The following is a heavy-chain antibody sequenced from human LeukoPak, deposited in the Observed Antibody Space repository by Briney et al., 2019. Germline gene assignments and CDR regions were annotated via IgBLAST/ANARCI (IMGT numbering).Heavy chain of an antibody. Sequence: PGGSLRLSCAVSGFTLSNYGMHGVRQAPGKGLEWVAVIWYDGGNKYYADSVKGRFTISRDNSKNTLYLQMNSLRAEDTAVYYCARERAELAPGPPPYFHHWGQGTLVTVSS. CDR2: IWYDGGNK. CDR3: ARERAELAPGPPPYFHH. J-gene: IGHJ1*01. V-gene: IGHV3-33*01. CDR1: GFTLSNYG. D-gene: IGHD6-13*01.